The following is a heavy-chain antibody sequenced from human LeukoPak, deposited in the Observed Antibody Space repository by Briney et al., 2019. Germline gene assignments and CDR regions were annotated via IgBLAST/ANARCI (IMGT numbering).Heavy chain of an antibody. V-gene: IGHV3-33*01. J-gene: IGHJ3*02. D-gene: IGHD3-10*01. CDR2: IRSDGSNT. Sequence: GGSLRLSCAASGFIFRNYGMHWVRQAPGKGLEWVAHIRSDGSNTYYADSVKGRFTISRDNAKNSLYLQMNSLRAEDTAVYYCARTWSSLSPPGGSGSYYRVGAFDIWGQGTMVTVSS. CDR1: GFIFRNYG. CDR3: ARTWSSLSPPGGSGSYYRVGAFDI.